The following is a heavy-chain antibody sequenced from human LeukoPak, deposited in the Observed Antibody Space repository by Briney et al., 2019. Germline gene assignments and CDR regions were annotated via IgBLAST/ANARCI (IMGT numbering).Heavy chain of an antibody. Sequence: ASVKVSCKASGYTFTSYAMHWVRQAPGQRLEWMGWINAGNGNTKYSQKFQGRVTITRDTSASTAYMELSSLRSEDTAVYYCARGASYYDSMTHWGQGTQVTVSS. V-gene: IGHV1-3*01. D-gene: IGHD3-22*01. CDR3: ARGASYYDSMTH. CDR2: INAGNGNT. CDR1: GYTFTSYA. J-gene: IGHJ4*02.